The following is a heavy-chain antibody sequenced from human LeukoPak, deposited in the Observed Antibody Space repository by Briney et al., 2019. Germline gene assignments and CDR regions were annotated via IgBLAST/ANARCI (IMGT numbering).Heavy chain of an antibody. CDR1: GGTFSSYA. CDR2: IIPIFGTA. J-gene: IGHJ4*02. V-gene: IGHV1-69*05. Sequence: SVKVSCKASGGTFSSYAISWVRQAPGQGLEWMRRIIPIFGTANYAQKFQGRVTITTDESTSTAYMELSSLRSEDTAVYYCARGDHIRWLIPRRACLDYWGQGTLVTVSS. D-gene: IGHD6-19*01. CDR3: ARGDHIRWLIPRRACLDY.